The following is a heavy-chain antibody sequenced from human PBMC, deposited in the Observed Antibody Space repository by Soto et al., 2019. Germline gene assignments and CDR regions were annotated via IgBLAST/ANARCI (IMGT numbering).Heavy chain of an antibody. Sequence: SVKVSCKASGGTFSSYAISWVRQAPGQGLEWMGGIIPIFGTANYAQKFQGRVTITADESTSTAYMELSSLRSEDTAVYYCARAMSDRSYGYYYYYGMDVWGQGTTVTVSS. CDR3: ARAMSDRSYGYYYYYGMDV. J-gene: IGHJ6*02. V-gene: IGHV1-69*13. D-gene: IGHD5-18*01. CDR1: GGTFSSYA. CDR2: IIPIFGTA.